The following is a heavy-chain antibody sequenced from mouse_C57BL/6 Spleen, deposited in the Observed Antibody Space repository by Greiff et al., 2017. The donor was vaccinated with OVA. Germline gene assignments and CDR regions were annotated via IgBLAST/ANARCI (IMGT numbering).Heavy chain of an antibody. V-gene: IGHV3-6*01. J-gene: IGHJ4*01. D-gene: IGHD1-2*01. CDR1: GYSITSGYY. CDR2: ISYDGSN. CDR3: ARMLLRLYYAMDY. Sequence: EVQLQESGPGLVKPSQSLSLTCSVTGYSITSGYYWNWIRQFPGNKLEWMGYISYDGSNNYNPSLQNRISITRDTSKNQFFLKLNSVTTEDTATYYCARMLLRLYYAMDYWGQGTSVTVSS.